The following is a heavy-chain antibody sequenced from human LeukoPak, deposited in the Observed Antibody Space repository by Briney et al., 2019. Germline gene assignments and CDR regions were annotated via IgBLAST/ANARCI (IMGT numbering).Heavy chain of an antibody. CDR3: AIVYCSGGSCYGREAFDI. Sequence: SQTLSLTCTVSGGSISSGSYYWSWIRQPAGKGLEWIGRIYTSGSTNYNPSLKSRVTISVDTSKNQFSLKLSSVTAADTAVYYCAIVYCSGGSCYGREAFDIRGQGTMVTVSS. CDR1: GGSISSGSYY. CDR2: IYTSGST. D-gene: IGHD2-15*01. J-gene: IGHJ3*02. V-gene: IGHV4-61*02.